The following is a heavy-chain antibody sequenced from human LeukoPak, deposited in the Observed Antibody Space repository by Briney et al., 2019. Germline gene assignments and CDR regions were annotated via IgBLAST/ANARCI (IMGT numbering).Heavy chain of an antibody. CDR3: ARAPEIMVRGIFIPDYFDY. V-gene: IGHV3-49*04. J-gene: IGHJ4*02. Sequence: PGGSLRLSCTASGFDYRDYGMSWVRQGPGKGLDRVGFIRSKVYGGTADYAASVKGRFTIARDDSKTTAYLQMNSLRSEDTAVYYCARAPEIMVRGIFIPDYFDYWGLGTLVTVSS. D-gene: IGHD3-10*01. CDR1: GFDYRDYG. CDR2: IRSKVYGGTA.